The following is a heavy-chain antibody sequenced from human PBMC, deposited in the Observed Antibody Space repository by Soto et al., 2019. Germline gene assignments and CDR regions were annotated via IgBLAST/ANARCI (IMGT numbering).Heavy chain of an antibody. CDR1: GYTFNRHD. V-gene: IGHV1-8*01. CDR3: AREGLYGSIQDNTFDI. Sequence: QVQLVQSGAEVKRSGASVRISCKASGYTFNRHDINWVRQATGQGPEWIGWMNPNSGNTGYAQKFQGRVTMTSDSSITTAYMALSSLTSEDTAIYYCAREGLYGSIQDNTFDIWGQGTMVSVSS. D-gene: IGHD6-19*01. J-gene: IGHJ3*02. CDR2: MNPNSGNT.